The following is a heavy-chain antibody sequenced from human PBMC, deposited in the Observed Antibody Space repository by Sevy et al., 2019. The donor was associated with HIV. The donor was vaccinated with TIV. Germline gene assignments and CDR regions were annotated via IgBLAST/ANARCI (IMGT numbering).Heavy chain of an antibody. Sequence: SETLSLTCTVSGGSISSSSYYWGWIRQPPGKGLEWIGSIYYSGSTYYNPSLKSRVTISVDTSKHQFSLKLSSVTAADTAVYYCARRVWFGESRAFDYWGQGTLVTVSS. CDR3: ARRVWFGESRAFDY. D-gene: IGHD3-10*01. V-gene: IGHV4-39*01. CDR2: IYYSGST. J-gene: IGHJ4*02. CDR1: GGSISSSSYY.